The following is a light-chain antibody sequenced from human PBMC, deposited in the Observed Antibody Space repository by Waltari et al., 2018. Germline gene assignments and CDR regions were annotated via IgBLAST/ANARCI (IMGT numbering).Light chain of an antibody. CDR2: VAS. Sequence: DIYLTQSPSFLSASVGDRVTIICRASQDIHSYLAWYQLRPGQAPRLIIYVASKLQSGVPSRFSGSGTGTDFTLTISGLQPEDFATYYCQHLNSYPLNFGGGTKVEIK. CDR3: QHLNSYPLN. J-gene: IGKJ4*01. CDR1: QDIHSY. V-gene: IGKV1-9*01.